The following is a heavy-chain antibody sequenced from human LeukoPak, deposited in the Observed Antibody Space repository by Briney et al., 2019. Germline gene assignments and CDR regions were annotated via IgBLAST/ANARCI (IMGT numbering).Heavy chain of an antibody. CDR2: ISNSGHRT. D-gene: IGHD3-10*01. CDR1: GFNFSDYV. J-gene: IGHJ4*02. Sequence: GGSLRLSCAASGFNFSDYVMGWVRQAPGRGLEWVSGISNSGHRTHYTDSVRGRFTISRDNSKNTLYLQMSSLTTEDTAVYYCAKDSSVVRGDYDYFDSWGQGSLVTVSS. V-gene: IGHV3-23*01. CDR3: AKDSSVVRGDYDYFDS.